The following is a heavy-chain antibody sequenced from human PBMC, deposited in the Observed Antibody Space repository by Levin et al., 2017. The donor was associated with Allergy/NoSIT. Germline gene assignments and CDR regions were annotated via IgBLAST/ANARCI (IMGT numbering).Heavy chain of an antibody. Sequence: SGGSLRLSCTVSGGSISSYYWSWIRQPPGKGLEWVGYIYYSGSTNYNPSLKSRVTISVDTSKNQFSLKLSSVTAADTAVYYCARVARLRSGSMDVWGQGTTVTVSS. CDR2: IYYSGST. CDR1: GGSISSYY. D-gene: IGHD6-19*01. CDR3: ARVARLRSGSMDV. J-gene: IGHJ6*02. V-gene: IGHV4-59*01.